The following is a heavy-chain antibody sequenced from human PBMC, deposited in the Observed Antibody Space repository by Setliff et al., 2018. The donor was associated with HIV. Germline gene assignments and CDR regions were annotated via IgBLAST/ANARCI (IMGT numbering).Heavy chain of an antibody. V-gene: IGHV1-18*01. Sequence: GASVKVSCKASGYTFSSYGTSWVRQAPGQGLQWVGWISGYNGNTHYAQNVQGRVTMTTDTSTNTAYMDLRSLRSDDTAVYYCTKDGLAAGARAFDIWGQGTMVTVSS. D-gene: IGHD6-13*01. CDR2: ISGYNGNT. CDR1: GYTFSSYG. J-gene: IGHJ3*02. CDR3: TKDGLAAGARAFDI.